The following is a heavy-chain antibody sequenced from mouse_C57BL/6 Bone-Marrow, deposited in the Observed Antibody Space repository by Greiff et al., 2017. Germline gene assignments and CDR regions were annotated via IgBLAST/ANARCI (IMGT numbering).Heavy chain of an antibody. CDR3: TTSITTVVATGAMDD. J-gene: IGHJ4*01. D-gene: IGHD1-1*01. V-gene: IGHV14-4*01. CDR1: GFNIKDDY. Sequence: DVQLQESGAELVRPGASVKLSCTASGFNIKDDYMHWVKQRPEQGLEWIGWIDPENGDTEYASKFQGKATITADTSSNTAYLQLSSLTSEDTAVYYCTTSITTVVATGAMDDWGQGTSVTVSS. CDR2: IDPENGDT.